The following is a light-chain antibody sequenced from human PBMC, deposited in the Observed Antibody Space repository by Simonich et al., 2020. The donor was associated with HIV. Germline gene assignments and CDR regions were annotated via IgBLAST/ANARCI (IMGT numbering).Light chain of an antibody. CDR1: QSISSN. CDR3: QHYNSYWALT. V-gene: IGKV3-15*01. CDR2: GAS. J-gene: IGKJ4*01. Sequence: EIVMTQSPATLSVSPGERATLSCRASQSISSNLAWYQQRPGQAPRLLIYGASTRATGIPARFSGSGSGTEFTLTISSLQSEDFATYYCQHYNSYWALTFGGGTKVDTK.